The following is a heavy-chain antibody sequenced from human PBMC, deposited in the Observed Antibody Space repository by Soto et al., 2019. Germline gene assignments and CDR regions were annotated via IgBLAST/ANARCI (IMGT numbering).Heavy chain of an antibody. CDR2: ISSSGNTI. D-gene: IGHD3-22*01. V-gene: IGHV3-11*01. CDR1: GFTFSDYY. J-gene: IGHJ4*02. Sequence: QVQLVESGGGLVKTSGSLRIACAASGFTFSDYYMSWVRQAPGKGLECVSYISSSGNTIYYADSVKGRFTISSDNAKNSVYLQMNSLRAEDTALYFCAKMSSENYDDPLFSWGQGTLVTVSS. CDR3: AKMSSENYDDPLFS.